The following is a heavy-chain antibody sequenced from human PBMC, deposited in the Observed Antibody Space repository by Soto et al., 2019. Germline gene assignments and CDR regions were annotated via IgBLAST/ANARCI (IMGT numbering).Heavy chain of an antibody. D-gene: IGHD6-19*01. CDR2: INPNSGGT. J-gene: IGHJ4*02. Sequence: ASVRVACNAPWYTVTEYYIHWVRQAPAQGLEWMGWINPNSGGTNDGQKFQGWVTMTRDTSISTAYMELSRLRSDDTAVYYCATTSGYSSGWSVFDYWGQGTLVKVSS. V-gene: IGHV1-2*04. CDR1: WYTVTEYY. CDR3: ATTSGYSSGWSVFDY.